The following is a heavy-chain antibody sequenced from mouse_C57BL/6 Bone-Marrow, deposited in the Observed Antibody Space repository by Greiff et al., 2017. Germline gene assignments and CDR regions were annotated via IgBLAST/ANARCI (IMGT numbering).Heavy chain of an antibody. CDR1: GYTFTSYW. D-gene: IGHD2-1*01. J-gene: IGHJ3*01. V-gene: IGHV1-64*01. CDR2: IHPNSGST. Sequence: VQLQQPGAELVKPGASVKLSCKASGYTFTSYWMHWVKQRPGQGLEWIGMIHPNSGSTNYNEKFKSKATLTVDKSASTAYMQLSSLTSEDSAVYDGARPIYYGNSWFSYWGQGTLVTVSA. CDR3: ARPIYYGNSWFSY.